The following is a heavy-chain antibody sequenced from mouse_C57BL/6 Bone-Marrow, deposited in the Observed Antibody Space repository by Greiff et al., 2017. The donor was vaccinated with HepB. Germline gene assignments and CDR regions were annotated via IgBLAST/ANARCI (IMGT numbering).Heavy chain of an antibody. CDR3: ARRQHRQAGDY. Sequence: VQLQQSGAELARPGASVKLSCKASGYTFTSYGISWVKQRTGQGLEWIGEIYPRSGNTYYNEKFKGKATLTADKSSSTAYMELRSLTSEDSAVYFCARRQHRQAGDYWGQGTSVTVSS. CDR2: IYPRSGNT. CDR1: GYTFTSYG. D-gene: IGHD3-2*02. V-gene: IGHV1-81*01. J-gene: IGHJ4*01.